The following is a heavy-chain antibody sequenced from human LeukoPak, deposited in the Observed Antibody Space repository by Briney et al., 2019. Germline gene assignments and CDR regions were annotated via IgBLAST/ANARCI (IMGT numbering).Heavy chain of an antibody. J-gene: IGHJ2*01. CDR1: GFTFNIYA. V-gene: IGHV3-23*01. D-gene: IGHD1-14*01. Sequence: AGSLRLSCAASGFTFNIYAMAWVRQAPGKGLEWVSGISSSGHSTYYADPVKGRFTISRDKSKIILYLEMTSLRADDTAIYYCAKDIPAAGYLDPWGRGTLVTVSS. CDR2: ISSSGHST. CDR3: AKDIPAAGYLDP.